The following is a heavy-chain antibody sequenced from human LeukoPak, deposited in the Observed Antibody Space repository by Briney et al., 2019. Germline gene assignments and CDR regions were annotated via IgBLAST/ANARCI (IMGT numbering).Heavy chain of an antibody. J-gene: IGHJ4*02. CDR2: INWNGGST. V-gene: IGHV3-20*04. CDR3: ARATGYNWNYVPFDY. Sequence: GGSLRLSCAASGFTFDDYGMSWVRQAPGKGLEWVSGINWNGGSTGYADSVKGRFTISRDNAKDSLYLQLNSLRAEDTALYYCARATGYNWNYVPFDYWGQGTLVTASS. D-gene: IGHD1-7*01. CDR1: GFTFDDYG.